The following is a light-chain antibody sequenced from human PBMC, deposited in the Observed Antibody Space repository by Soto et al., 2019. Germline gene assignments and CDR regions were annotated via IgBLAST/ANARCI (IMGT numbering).Light chain of an antibody. CDR1: SSDVGGHDR. Sequence: QSALTQPHSMSGSPGQSVTISCTGTSSDVGGHDRVSWYQQYPGKGPRLMIYDVTKRPSGVPDRFSSSKSGNTASLTISGLQAEDEADYYCCSFAGGPRVFGTGTKLTVL. J-gene: IGLJ1*01. CDR3: CSFAGGPRV. CDR2: DVT. V-gene: IGLV2-11*01.